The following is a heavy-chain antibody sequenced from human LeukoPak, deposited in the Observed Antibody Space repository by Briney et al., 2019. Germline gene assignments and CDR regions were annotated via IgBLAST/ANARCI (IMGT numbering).Heavy chain of an antibody. J-gene: IGHJ4*02. CDR3: ARHLSGVTGYTYGRGIDY. Sequence: GGSLRLSCAASGFIFSSYSMNWVRQAPGKGLEWVSYISSSSRTIYYTDSVKGRFTISRDNAKTSLYLQMNSLRAEDTAVYYCARHLSGVTGYTYGRGIDYWGQGTLVTVSS. CDR1: GFIFSSYS. D-gene: IGHD5-18*01. CDR2: ISSSSRTI. V-gene: IGHV3-48*04.